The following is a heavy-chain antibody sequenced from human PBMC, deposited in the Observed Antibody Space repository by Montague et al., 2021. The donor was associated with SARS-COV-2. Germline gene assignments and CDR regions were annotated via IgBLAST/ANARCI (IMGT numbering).Heavy chain of an antibody. CDR1: GGSISSGGYY. Sequence: TLSLTRTVSGGSISSGGYYWSWTRQHPGKGLEWIGYIYYSGSTYYNPSLKSRVTISVDTSKNQFSLKLSSVTAADTAVYYCASTYGGNLGYYYYYMDVWGKGTTVTVSS. CDR3: ASTYGGNLGYYYYYMDV. D-gene: IGHD4-23*01. J-gene: IGHJ6*03. V-gene: IGHV4-31*03. CDR2: IYYSGST.